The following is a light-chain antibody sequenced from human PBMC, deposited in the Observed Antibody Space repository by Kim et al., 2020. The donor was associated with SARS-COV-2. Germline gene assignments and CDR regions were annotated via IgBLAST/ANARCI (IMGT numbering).Light chain of an antibody. V-gene: IGKV3-15*01. J-gene: IGKJ5*01. CDR2: GAY. CDR3: QQYNHWIS. Sequence: SVCPGERVTLFCRASQSVGSYVAWYQHKPGQGPRLLIYGAYTRATGIPVRFIGSGSETEFTLTITSLQTEDVAVYYCQQYNHWISFGQGTRLEIK. CDR1: QSVGSY.